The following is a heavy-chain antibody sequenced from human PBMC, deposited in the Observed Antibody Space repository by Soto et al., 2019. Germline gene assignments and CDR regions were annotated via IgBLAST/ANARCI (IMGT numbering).Heavy chain of an antibody. V-gene: IGHV1-69*01. CDR2: IIPIFCTT. CDR1: GASFDSYT. J-gene: IGHJ2*01. Sequence: QVQLVQSGAEVRKSGSSVKVSCKLSGASFDSYTITWVRQAPGQGLEWMGGIIPIFCTTNYEQKFQGRLTITADGFTSAAYMDLSSLTSEDTAVYYCARGPLYDLESGMYWYFDLWGRGTLVTVSS. D-gene: IGHD1-26*01. CDR3: ARGPLYDLESGMYWYFDL.